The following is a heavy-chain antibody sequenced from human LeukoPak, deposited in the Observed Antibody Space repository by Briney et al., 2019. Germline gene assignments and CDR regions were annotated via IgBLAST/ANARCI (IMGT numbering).Heavy chain of an antibody. D-gene: IGHD3-10*01. CDR3: ARVLRITMVRGADTFDY. Sequence: GASVKVSCKASGYTFTGYYMHWVRQAPGQGLEWMGRINPNSGGTNYAQKFQGRVTMTRDTSISTAYIELSRLRSDDTAVYYCARVLRITMVRGADTFDYWGQGTLVTVSS. CDR2: INPNSGGT. V-gene: IGHV1-2*06. CDR1: GYTFTGYY. J-gene: IGHJ4*02.